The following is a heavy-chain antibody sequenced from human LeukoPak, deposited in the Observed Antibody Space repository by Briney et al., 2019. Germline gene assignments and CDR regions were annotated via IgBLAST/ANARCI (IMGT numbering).Heavy chain of an antibody. CDR3: AGQFDSSGSYFY. D-gene: IGHD3-22*01. Sequence: SETLSLTCTVSGGSISSYYWSWIRQPAGKGLEWIGRIYTSGSTNYNPSLKSRVTMSVDTSKNQFSLKLSSVTAADTAVYYCAGQFDSSGSYFYWGQGALVTVSS. V-gene: IGHV4-4*07. CDR1: GGSISSYY. CDR2: IYTSGST. J-gene: IGHJ4*02.